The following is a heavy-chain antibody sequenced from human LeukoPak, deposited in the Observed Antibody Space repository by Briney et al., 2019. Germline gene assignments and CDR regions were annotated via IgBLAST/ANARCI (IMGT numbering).Heavy chain of an antibody. Sequence: SETLSLTCTVSGGSISTYYWSWVRQPPGKGLEWIAYISSSGGTNYNPSLESRVTISLDTSKNHFSLKLSSVTAADTAIYYCAKSSRRASDFFNWFDPWGQGTLVTVSS. CDR2: ISSSGGT. D-gene: IGHD3/OR15-3a*01. CDR1: GGSISTYY. V-gene: IGHV4-59*01. CDR3: AKSSRRASDFFNWFDP. J-gene: IGHJ5*02.